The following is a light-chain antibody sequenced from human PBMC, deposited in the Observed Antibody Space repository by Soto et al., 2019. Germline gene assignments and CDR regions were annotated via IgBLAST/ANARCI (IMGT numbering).Light chain of an antibody. Sequence: QSVLTQPPSVSGAPGQRVTISCTGSSSNIGAHYDVHWYQQLPGTAPKLLIYGNSNLPSGVPDRFSGSKSATSASLAITGLQAEDEADYYCQSYDSSLSGYVFGTGTKLTVL. J-gene: IGLJ1*01. CDR1: SSNIGAHYD. CDR3: QSYDSSLSGYV. CDR2: GNS. V-gene: IGLV1-40*01.